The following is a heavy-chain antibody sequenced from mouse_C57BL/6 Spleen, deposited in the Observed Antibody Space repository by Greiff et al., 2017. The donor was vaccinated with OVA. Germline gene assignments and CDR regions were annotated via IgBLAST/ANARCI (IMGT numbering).Heavy chain of an antibody. CDR1: GFTFSDYG. V-gene: IGHV5-17*01. J-gene: IGHJ2*01. CDR2: ISSGSSTI. CDR3: ARKEIVSGNYFDY. D-gene: IGHD3-1*01. Sequence: DVKLVESGGGLVKPGGSLKLSCAASGFTFSDYGMHWVRQAPEKGLEWVAYISSGSSTIYYADTVKGRFTISRDNAKNTLFLQMTSLRSEDTAMYYCARKEIVSGNYFDYWGQGTTLTVSS.